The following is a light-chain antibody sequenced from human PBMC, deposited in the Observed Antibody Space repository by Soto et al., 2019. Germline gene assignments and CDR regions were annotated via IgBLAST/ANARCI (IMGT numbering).Light chain of an antibody. CDR2: GAS. J-gene: IGKJ1*01. CDR3: QQYNNWPQWT. CDR1: QSVSSN. Sequence: EIVMTQSPATLSVSPGERATLSCRASQSVSSNLAWYQQKPGQAPRLLIYGASTRATGIPARFSGSGSGTEFTLTIRSLKSEDFAVYYCQQYNNWPQWTFGQGTKVEIK. V-gene: IGKV3-15*01.